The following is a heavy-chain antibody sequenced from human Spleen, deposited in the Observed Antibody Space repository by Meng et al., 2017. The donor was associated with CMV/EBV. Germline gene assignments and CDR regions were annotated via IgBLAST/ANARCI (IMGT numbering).Heavy chain of an antibody. CDR2: SSYDGSNQ. CDR1: GFTFSRYA. Sequence: GGSLRLSCVASGFTFSRYAMHWVRQAPGKGLQWVATSSYDGSNQYYADSVKGRFTISRDNAKNSLYLQMNSLRAEDTAVYYCASSFYYDYWSGFYFDYWGQGTLVTVSS. J-gene: IGHJ4*02. D-gene: IGHD3-3*01. V-gene: IGHV3-30*04. CDR3: ASSFYYDYWSGFYFDY.